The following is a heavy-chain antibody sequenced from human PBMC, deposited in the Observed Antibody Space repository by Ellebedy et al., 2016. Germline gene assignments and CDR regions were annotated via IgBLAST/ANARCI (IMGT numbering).Heavy chain of an antibody. CDR2: IYTSGTT. J-gene: IGHJ4*02. CDR3: ARDSGSYGVFDY. V-gene: IGHV4-4*07. Sequence: SETLSLTXTVSGGSISSYYFNWIRQPAGKGLEWIGRIYTSGTTHHNPSLKSRVSMSLDTSKNQFSLTLSSVTAADTAVYYCARDSGSYGVFDYWGQGTLVTVSS. D-gene: IGHD1-26*01. CDR1: GGSISSYY.